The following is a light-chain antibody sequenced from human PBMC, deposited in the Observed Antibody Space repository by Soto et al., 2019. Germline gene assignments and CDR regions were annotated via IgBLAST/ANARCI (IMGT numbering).Light chain of an antibody. Sequence: EKVLTQSPGTLSLSPGERATLSCRSSQSLSSSYLAWYQQKPGLAPRLLIYDASSRATGIPDRFSGSGSGTDFTLTISRLEPEDFAVYYCQQYGSSPITFGQGTRLEIK. CDR2: DAS. V-gene: IGKV3D-20*01. CDR3: QQYGSSPIT. J-gene: IGKJ5*01. CDR1: QSLSSSY.